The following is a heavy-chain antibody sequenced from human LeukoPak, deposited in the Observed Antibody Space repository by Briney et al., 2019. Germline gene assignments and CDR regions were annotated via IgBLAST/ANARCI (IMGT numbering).Heavy chain of an antibody. D-gene: IGHD5-24*01. Sequence: GGSLKLSCAASGFTFSDYYMSWIRQAPGKGLEWVSYISSSGSTIYYADSVKGRFTISRDNAKNSLYLQMNSLRAEDTAVYYCARDSMATDAIAYWGQGTLVTVSS. CDR1: GFTFSDYY. V-gene: IGHV3-11*01. CDR3: ARDSMATDAIAY. CDR2: ISSSGSTI. J-gene: IGHJ4*02.